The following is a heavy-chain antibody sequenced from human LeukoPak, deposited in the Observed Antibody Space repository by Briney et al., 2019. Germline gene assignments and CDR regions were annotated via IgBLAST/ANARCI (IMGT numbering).Heavy chain of an antibody. CDR2: IRYDGSDK. Sequence: GGSLRLSCAASGFTFSSYGMHWVRQAPGKGLEWVAFIRYDGSDKYYADSVKGRFTISRDNSKNTLYLQMNSLRAEDTAVYYCARGVVGATGGFDYWGQGTLVTVSS. D-gene: IGHD1-26*01. J-gene: IGHJ4*02. V-gene: IGHV3-30*02. CDR3: ARGVVGATGGFDY. CDR1: GFTFSSYG.